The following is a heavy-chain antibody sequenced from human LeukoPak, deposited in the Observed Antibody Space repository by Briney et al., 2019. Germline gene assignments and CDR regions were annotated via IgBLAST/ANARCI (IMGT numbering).Heavy chain of an antibody. CDR2: IIGSGSST. V-gene: IGHV3-23*01. CDR1: GFTFSSYA. Sequence: GGSLRLSCAASGFTFSSYAMSWVRQAPGKGLEWVSAIIGSGSSTYYADSVKGRFTIPRDNSKNTLFLQMNSLRAEDTAVYYCAKDRAQQLVLDFWGQGTLVTVSS. CDR3: AKDRAQQLVLDF. D-gene: IGHD6-13*01. J-gene: IGHJ4*02.